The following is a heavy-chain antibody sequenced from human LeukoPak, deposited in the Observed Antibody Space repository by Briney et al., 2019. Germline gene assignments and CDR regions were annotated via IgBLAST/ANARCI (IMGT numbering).Heavy chain of an antibody. CDR1: GFTFTNYV. CDR3: AREKVVPAAPYYYYYGMDV. Sequence: GGSLRLSCAASGFTFTNYVMHWVRQAPGKGLEWAAVVSYDGSNKYYADSVKGRFTISRDNSKNTLYLQINSLRAEDTAVYYCAREKVVPAAPYYYYYGMDVWGQGTTVTVSS. V-gene: IGHV3-30-3*01. CDR2: VSYDGSNK. D-gene: IGHD2-2*01. J-gene: IGHJ6*02.